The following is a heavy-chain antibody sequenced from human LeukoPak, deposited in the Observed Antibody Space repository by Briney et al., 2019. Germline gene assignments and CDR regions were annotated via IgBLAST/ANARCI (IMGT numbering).Heavy chain of an antibody. V-gene: IGHV3-20*04. CDR2: INWNGGST. CDR1: GFTFSSYW. D-gene: IGHD3-9*01. Sequence: GGSLRLSCAASGFTFSSYWMSWVRQAPGKGLEWVSGINWNGGSTGYADSVKGRFTISRDNAKNSLYLQMNSLRAEDTALYYCARRGGYDILTGYFIIDYWGQGTLVTVSS. CDR3: ARRGGYDILTGYFIIDY. J-gene: IGHJ4*02.